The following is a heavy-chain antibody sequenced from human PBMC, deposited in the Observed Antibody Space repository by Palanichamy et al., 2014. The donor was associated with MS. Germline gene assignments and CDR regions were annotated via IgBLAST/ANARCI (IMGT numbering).Heavy chain of an antibody. CDR1: GFTFSSYG. J-gene: IGHJ6*02. CDR3: AKDHVLLRYYYYGMDV. Sequence: QVRAGGGLGEGVVQPGRSLRLSCAASGFTFSSYGMHWVRQAPGKGLEWVAVISYDGSNKYYADSVKGRFTISRDNSKNTLYLQMNSLRAEDTAVYYCAKDHVLLRYYYYGMDVWGQGTTVTVSS. CDR2: ISYDGSNK. D-gene: IGHD3-10*01. V-gene: IGHV3-30*18.